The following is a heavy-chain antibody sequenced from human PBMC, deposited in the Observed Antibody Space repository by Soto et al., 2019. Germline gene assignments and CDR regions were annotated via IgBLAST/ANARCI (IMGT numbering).Heavy chain of an antibody. J-gene: IGHJ4*02. D-gene: IGHD5-12*01. CDR2: ISYDGSDK. CDR1: GFAFSKYA. V-gene: IGHV3-30-3*01. Sequence: QVQLVESGGGVVHPGRSLRLSCAASGFAFSKYAMYWVRQAPGKGLEWVAAISYDGSDKYYADSVKGRFTISRDNSKNTLHLQMNSLRPEDTAVYYCAREGQYSEYEILLCYFDYWGQGTLVTVSS. CDR3: AREGQYSEYEILLCYFDY.